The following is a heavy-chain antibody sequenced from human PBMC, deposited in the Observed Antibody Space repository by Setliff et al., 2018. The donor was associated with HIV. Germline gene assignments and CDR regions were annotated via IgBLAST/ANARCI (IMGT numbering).Heavy chain of an antibody. CDR2: IYYNGNT. CDR1: SGSIKSYY. CDR3: AREIYGGNSRPFDY. V-gene: IGHV4-59*01. J-gene: IGHJ4*02. D-gene: IGHD4-17*01. Sequence: SETLSLTCTVSSGSIKSYYWSWIRQAPGKGLEWIGYIYYNGNTNYNPSLKSQITISVDTSKNQFSLKLTSVTAADTAVYYCAREIYGGNSRPFDYWGQGTLVTVSS.